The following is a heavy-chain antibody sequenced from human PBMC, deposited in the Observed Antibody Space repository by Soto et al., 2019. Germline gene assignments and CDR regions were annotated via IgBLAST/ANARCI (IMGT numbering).Heavy chain of an antibody. CDR2: ISSSSSTI. CDR1: GFTFSSYS. D-gene: IGHD2-21*02. J-gene: IGHJ6*02. Sequence: GGSLRLSCAASGFTFSSYSMNWVRQAPGKGLEWVSYISSSSSTIYYADSVKGRFTISRDNAKNSLYLQMNSLRDEDTAVYYCARDPSYVVVTASYGMDVWGQGTTVTVSS. CDR3: ARDPSYVVVTASYGMDV. V-gene: IGHV3-48*02.